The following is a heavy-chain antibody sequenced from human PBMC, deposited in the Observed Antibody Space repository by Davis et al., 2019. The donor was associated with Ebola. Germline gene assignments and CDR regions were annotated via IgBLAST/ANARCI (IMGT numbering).Heavy chain of an antibody. CDR2: IRSEDAGGTA. CDR1: GFSFSDAW. V-gene: IGHV3-15*01. D-gene: IGHD3-22*01. CDR3: LTDPYSRSPLEDLDY. Sequence: GESLKISCVVSGFSFSDAWMAWVRQAPARGLEWVGRIRSEDAGGTADYAAALRDRFTLSRDDSKNTVFLQMNSLKTEDTAVYYCLTDPYSRSPLEDLDYRGQGTLVTVSP. J-gene: IGHJ4*02.